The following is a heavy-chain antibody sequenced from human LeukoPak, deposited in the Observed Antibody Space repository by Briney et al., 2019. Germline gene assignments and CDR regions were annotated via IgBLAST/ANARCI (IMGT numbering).Heavy chain of an antibody. Sequence: SETLCLTCTVSGGPISSYYWSWIRQPPGKGLEWIGYIYYSGSTNYNPSLKSRVTISVDTSKNQFSLKLSSVTAADTAVYYCARSSAGDFCLDYWGQGTLVTVSS. V-gene: IGHV4-59*08. CDR1: GGPISSYY. CDR3: ARSSAGDFCLDY. CDR2: IYYSGST. J-gene: IGHJ4*02. D-gene: IGHD3-3*01.